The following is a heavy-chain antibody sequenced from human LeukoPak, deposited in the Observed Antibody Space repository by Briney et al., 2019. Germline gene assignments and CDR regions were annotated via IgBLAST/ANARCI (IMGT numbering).Heavy chain of an antibody. V-gene: IGHV1-46*01. CDR1: GYTFTTYY. J-gene: IGHJ4*02. D-gene: IGHD3-10*01. Sequence: ASVKVSCKASGYTFTTYYIHWVRQAPGQGLEWMGMINPSSGSTSYAQKFQGRVTMTRDTSTTTVYMELSSLISDDTAVYFCARGRSQLWFFNYWGQGTLVTVSS. CDR3: ARGRSQLWFFNY. CDR2: INPSSGST.